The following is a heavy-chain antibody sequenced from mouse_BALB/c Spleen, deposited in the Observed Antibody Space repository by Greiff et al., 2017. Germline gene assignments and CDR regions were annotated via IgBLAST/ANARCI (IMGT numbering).Heavy chain of an antibody. CDR3: ARERFPYGNSAWFAY. CDR1: GFSLTSYG. J-gene: IGHJ3*01. V-gene: IGHV2-9*02. D-gene: IGHD2-1*01. Sequence: VKLMESGPGLVAPSQSLSITCTVSGFSLTSYGVHWVRQPPGKGLEWLGVIWAGGSTNYNSALMSRLSISKDNSKSQVFLKMNSLQTDDTAMYYCARERFPYGNSAWFAYWGQGTLVTVSA. CDR2: IWAGGST.